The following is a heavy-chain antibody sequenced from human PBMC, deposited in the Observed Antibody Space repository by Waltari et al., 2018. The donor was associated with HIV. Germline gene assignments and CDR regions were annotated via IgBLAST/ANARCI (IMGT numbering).Heavy chain of an antibody. D-gene: IGHD3-10*01. CDR3: ASGAPSSPLSMDV. CDR2: IYSGGST. J-gene: IGHJ6*02. Sequence: EVQLVESGGGLIQPGGSLRLSCAASGFTVSSHYMSWVRQAPGKGLEWVSVIYSGGSTYYADSVKGRFTISRDNSKNTLYLQMNSLRAEDTAVYYCASGAPSSPLSMDVWGQGTTVTVSS. CDR1: GFTVSSHY. V-gene: IGHV3-53*01.